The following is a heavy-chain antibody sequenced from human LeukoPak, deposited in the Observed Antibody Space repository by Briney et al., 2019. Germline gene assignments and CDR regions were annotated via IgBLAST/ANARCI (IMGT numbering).Heavy chain of an antibody. J-gene: IGHJ4*02. D-gene: IGHD5-18*01. CDR1: GFTFSSYG. Sequence: GGSLRLSCAASGFTFSSYGMHWVRQAPGKGLEWVAVIWYDGSNKYYADSVKGRFTISRDNSKNTLYLQMNSLRAEDAAVYYCARKRGYSYGPLTYWGQGTLVTASS. V-gene: IGHV3-33*01. CDR3: ARKRGYSYGPLTY. CDR2: IWYDGSNK.